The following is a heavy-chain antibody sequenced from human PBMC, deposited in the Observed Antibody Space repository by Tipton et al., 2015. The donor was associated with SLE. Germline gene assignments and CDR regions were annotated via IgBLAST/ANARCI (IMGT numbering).Heavy chain of an antibody. J-gene: IGHJ5*02. CDR1: GGSISGHY. V-gene: IGHV4-59*11. Sequence: GLVKPSETLSLTCTVSGGSISGHYWSWIRQPPGKGLEWIGYIYYRGSTNYNPSLKSRVTISVDTSKNHFSLKLSSVTAADTAVYYCARGSYYVDPWGQGTLVTVSS. CDR3: ARGSYYVDP. CDR2: IYYRGST. D-gene: IGHD3-10*02.